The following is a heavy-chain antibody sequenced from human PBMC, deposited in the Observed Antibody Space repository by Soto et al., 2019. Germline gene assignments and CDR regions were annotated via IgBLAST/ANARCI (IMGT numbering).Heavy chain of an antibody. Sequence: QVQLVESGGGVVQPGRSLRLSCAASGFTFSSYAMHWVRQAPGKGLEWVAVISYDGSNKYYADSVKGRFTISRDNSKNTLYLQMNSLRAEDTAVYYCARAVGSYGYSGFDYWGQGTLVTVSS. CDR2: ISYDGSNK. D-gene: IGHD5-18*01. J-gene: IGHJ4*02. CDR3: ARAVGSYGYSGFDY. V-gene: IGHV3-30-3*01. CDR1: GFTFSSYA.